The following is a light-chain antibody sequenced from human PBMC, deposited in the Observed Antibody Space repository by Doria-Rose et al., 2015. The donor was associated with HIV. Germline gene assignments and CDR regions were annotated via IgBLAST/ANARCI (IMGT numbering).Light chain of an antibody. CDR3: QKYDSAPRT. CDR2: TAS. CDR1: QGISTY. Sequence: TQSPSSLSASVGDRVTITCRASQGISTYLAWWQQKPGKVPKLLIYTASTLQPGVPSRFSGSGSGADFTLTISGLQPEDVATYYCQKYDSAPRTFGQGTKVEIK. J-gene: IGKJ1*01. V-gene: IGKV1-27*01.